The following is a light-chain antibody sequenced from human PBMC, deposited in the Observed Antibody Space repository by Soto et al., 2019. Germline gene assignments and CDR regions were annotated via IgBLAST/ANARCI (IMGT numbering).Light chain of an antibody. CDR3: SSFAGSFYWV. J-gene: IGLJ2*01. CDR2: EVS. V-gene: IGLV2-8*01. Sequence: QSALTQPPSASGSPGQSVTIFCTGTSSDVGGYNYVSWYQQHPGKAPKLMIYEVSKRPSGVPDRFSGSKSGNTASLTVSGLQAEDEADYYCSSFAGSFYWVFGGGTKLTVL. CDR1: SSDVGGYNY.